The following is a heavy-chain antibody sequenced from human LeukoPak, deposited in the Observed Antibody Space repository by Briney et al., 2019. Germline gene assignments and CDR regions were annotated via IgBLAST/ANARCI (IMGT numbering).Heavy chain of an antibody. CDR1: GFTFSSYE. D-gene: IGHD2-15*01. CDR2: ISSSGSTI. CDR3: AKVPSRVVAVAATGYYFDY. J-gene: IGHJ4*02. Sequence: GGSLRLSCAASGFTFSSYEMNWVRQAPGKGLEWVSYISSSGSTIYYADSVKGRCTISRDNAKNSLYLQMNSLRAEDTAVYYCAKVPSRVVAVAATGYYFDYWGQGTLVTVSS. V-gene: IGHV3-48*03.